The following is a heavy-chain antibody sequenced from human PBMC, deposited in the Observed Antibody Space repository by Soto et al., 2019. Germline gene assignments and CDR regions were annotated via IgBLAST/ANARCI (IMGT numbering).Heavy chain of an antibody. CDR1: GFTFSSYG. CDR3: AKAENESYFDY. J-gene: IGHJ4*02. Sequence: QVQLVESGGGVVQPGRSLRLSCAASGFTFSSYGMHWVRQAPGKGLEWVAVISYDGSNKYYADSVKGRFTISRDNSKNTLYLQMNSLRAEDTAVYYCAKAENESYFDYWGQGTLVTVSS. V-gene: IGHV3-30*18. CDR2: ISYDGSNK. D-gene: IGHD1-1*01.